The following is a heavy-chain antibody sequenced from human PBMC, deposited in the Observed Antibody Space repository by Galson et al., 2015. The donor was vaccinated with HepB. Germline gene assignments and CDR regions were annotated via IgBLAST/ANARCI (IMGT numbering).Heavy chain of an antibody. Sequence: SVKVSCKASGYDFNKYGLSWVRQATGQGLEWMGWVSGYDGSANYAPKFQGGVTMTTQKSTGTAFMEMRRLRSDDTAVYYCARDSRLELQLNNYYSYGMDVWGQGTAVIVS. CDR3: ARDSRLELQLNNYYSYGMDV. CDR2: VSGYDGSA. J-gene: IGHJ6*02. V-gene: IGHV1-18*01. D-gene: IGHD1-7*01. CDR1: GYDFNKYG.